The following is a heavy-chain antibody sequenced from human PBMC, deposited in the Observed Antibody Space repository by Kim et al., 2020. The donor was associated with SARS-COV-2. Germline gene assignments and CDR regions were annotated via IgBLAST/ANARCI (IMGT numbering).Heavy chain of an antibody. J-gene: IGHJ6*03. CDR3: VRPSSTSCPCYYMDV. V-gene: IGHV3-74*01. CDR1: GFTFSTYW. D-gene: IGHD2-2*01. Sequence: GGSLRLSCAASGFTFSTYWMYWVRQAPGKRLVWVSRINSDGSSTNYADTVKGRFTISRDNAKNTLYLKMNSQRAEDTAVFYCVRPSSTSCPCYYMDVWGKGTTVTRSS. CDR2: INSDGSST.